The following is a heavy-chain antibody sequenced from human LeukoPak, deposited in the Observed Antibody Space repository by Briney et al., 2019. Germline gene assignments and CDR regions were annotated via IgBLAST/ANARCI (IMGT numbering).Heavy chain of an antibody. D-gene: IGHD5-18*01. CDR1: GFTFGDYA. Sequence: GGSLRLSCTTSGFTFGDYAMSWVRQAPGKGLEWVGFIRSKAYGGTIEYAASVKGRFTISRDDSKSIAHLQMNSLKIEDTALYYCTRGPIQLWIHNAMDVWGQGTTVTVSS. J-gene: IGHJ6*02. CDR3: TRGPIQLWIHNAMDV. CDR2: IRSKAYGGTI. V-gene: IGHV3-49*04.